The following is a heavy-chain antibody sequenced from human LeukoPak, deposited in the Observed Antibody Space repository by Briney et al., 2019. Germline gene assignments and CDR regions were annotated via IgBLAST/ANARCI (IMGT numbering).Heavy chain of an antibody. D-gene: IGHD6-13*01. CDR1: GGSISSGSYY. Sequence: SQTLSLTCTVSGGSISSGSYYWSWIRQPAGKGLEWIGRIYTSGSTNYNPSLKSRVTISVDTSKNQFSLKLSSVTAADTAVYYCARTPAAAGDYWGQGTLVTVSS. CDR2: IYTSGST. V-gene: IGHV4-61*02. CDR3: ARTPAAAGDY. J-gene: IGHJ4*02.